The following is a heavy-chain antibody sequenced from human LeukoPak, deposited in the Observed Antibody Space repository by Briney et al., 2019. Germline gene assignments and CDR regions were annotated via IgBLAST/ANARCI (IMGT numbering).Heavy chain of an antibody. D-gene: IGHD6-6*01. V-gene: IGHV1-18*01. J-gene: IGHJ6*03. CDR2: IRNDNGNR. CDR1: GYTFRDYG. CDR3: ARRRIAAREDYYYYMDV. Sequence: EASVKVSCKTSGYTFRDYGITWVRQAPGQGLEWMGWIRNDNGNREYAQKIQGRVTMTRDTSTSTAYMELRSLRSDDTAVYYCARRRIAAREDYYYYMDVWGKGTTVTVSS.